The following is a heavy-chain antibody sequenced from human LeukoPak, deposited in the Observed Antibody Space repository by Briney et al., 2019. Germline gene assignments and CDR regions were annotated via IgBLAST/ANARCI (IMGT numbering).Heavy chain of an antibody. CDR1: GYTFTSYG. J-gene: IGHJ4*02. CDR3: ARDQGICSGGSCYSNYFDY. Sequence: GASVKVSCKASGYTFTSYGISWVRQAPGQGLEWMGWISAYNGNTNYAQKLQGRVTMTTDTSTSTAYMELRSLRSDDTAVYYCARDQGICSGGSCYSNYFDYWGQGTLVTVSS. D-gene: IGHD2-15*01. CDR2: ISAYNGNT. V-gene: IGHV1-18*01.